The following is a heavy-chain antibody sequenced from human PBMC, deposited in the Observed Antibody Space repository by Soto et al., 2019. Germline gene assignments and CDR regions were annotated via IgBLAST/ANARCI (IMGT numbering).Heavy chain of an antibody. CDR2: IRSKAYGGTT. CDR3: TLTPYSSGWYGWFDP. Sequence: GGSLRLSCTASGFTFGDYAMGWFRQAPGKGLEWVGFIRSKAYGGTTEYAASVKGRFTISRDDSKSIAYLQMNSLKTEDTAVYYCTLTPYSSGWYGWFDPWGQGTLVTVSS. CDR1: GFTFGDYA. J-gene: IGHJ5*02. D-gene: IGHD6-19*01. V-gene: IGHV3-49*03.